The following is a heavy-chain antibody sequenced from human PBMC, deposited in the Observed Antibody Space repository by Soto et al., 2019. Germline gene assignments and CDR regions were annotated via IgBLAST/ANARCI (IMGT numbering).Heavy chain of an antibody. J-gene: IGHJ6*02. CDR2: IVPRFAAP. Sequence: QVLLVQAGAEVKKPGSSVRVSCKTSGGTFSSFAISWVRLAPGQGLEWMGGIVPRFAAPTYAQKFQGRVSITADESPPAADAGVSRLRSDDPAVYSCARDRVMGGSAYYYGMDVWGQGTTVTGSS. CDR1: GGTFSSFA. V-gene: IGHV1-69*12. CDR3: ARDRVMGGSAYYYGMDV. D-gene: IGHD2-15*01.